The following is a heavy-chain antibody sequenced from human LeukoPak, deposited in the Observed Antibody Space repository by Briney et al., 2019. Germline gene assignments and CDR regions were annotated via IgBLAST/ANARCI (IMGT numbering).Heavy chain of an antibody. V-gene: IGHV1-69*05. J-gene: IGHJ4*02. CDR2: IIPIFGTA. Sequence: ASVKVSCKASGGTFSSYAISWVRQAPGQGLEWMGRIIPIFGTANYAQTFQGRVTITTDKSTSTGYMELSSLRSEDTAVYYCARDRAVAGAYYFDYWGQGTLVTVSS. CDR3: ARDRAVAGAYYFDY. D-gene: IGHD6-19*01. CDR1: GGTFSSYA.